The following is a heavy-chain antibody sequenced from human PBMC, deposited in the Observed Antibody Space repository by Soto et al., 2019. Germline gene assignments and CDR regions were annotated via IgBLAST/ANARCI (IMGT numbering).Heavy chain of an antibody. Sequence: SETLSLTCTASGGSISSGGYYWSWIRQHPGKGLEWIGYIYYSGSTYYNPSLKSRVTISVDTSKNQFSLKLSSVTAADTAVYYCARDRTHSSSWYPHPSWFDPWGQGTLVTVSS. V-gene: IGHV4-31*03. D-gene: IGHD6-13*01. CDR2: IYYSGST. CDR1: GGSISSGGYY. CDR3: ARDRTHSSSWYPHPSWFDP. J-gene: IGHJ5*02.